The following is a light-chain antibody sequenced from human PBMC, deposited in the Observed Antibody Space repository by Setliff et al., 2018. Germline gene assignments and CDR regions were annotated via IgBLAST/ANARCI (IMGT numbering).Light chain of an antibody. J-gene: IGLJ2*01. Sequence: QSAQTQPASVSGSPGQSITISCTGTSSDVGAYNYVSWYQQHPRQAPKLMIYDVSKRPSGVSYRFSGSKSGNTASLTISGLQAGDEADYFCTSYASGSTYVVFGGGTKVTVL. CDR3: TSYASGSTYVV. CDR1: SSDVGAYNY. V-gene: IGLV2-14*03. CDR2: DVS.